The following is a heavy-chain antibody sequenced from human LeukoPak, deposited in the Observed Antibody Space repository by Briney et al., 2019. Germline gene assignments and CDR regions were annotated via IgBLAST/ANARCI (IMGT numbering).Heavy chain of an antibody. D-gene: IGHD2/OR15-2a*01. V-gene: IGHV3-21*01. CDR3: ARGGLLYYYMDV. CDR1: GFTFSSYS. J-gene: IGHJ6*03. CDR2: ISSGSSYI. Sequence: GGSLRLSCAASGFTFSSYSMNWVRQAPGKGLEWVSSISSGSSYIYYADSVKGRFTISRDNAKNSLYLQMNSLRAEDTAVYYCARGGLLYYYMDVWGKGTTVTVSS.